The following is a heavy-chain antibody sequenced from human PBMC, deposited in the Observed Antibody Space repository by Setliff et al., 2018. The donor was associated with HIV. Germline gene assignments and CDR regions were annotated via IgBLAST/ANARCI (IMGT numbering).Heavy chain of an antibody. CDR3: ARGIWSSGSVGGEY. CDR2: IYSSGST. J-gene: IGHJ4*02. V-gene: IGHV4-4*07. CDR1: GDSISGYY. Sequence: PSETLSLTCTISGDSISGYYWNWIRQSAGKGLEWIGRIYSSGSTDYNPSLKSRVSISLDTSKNHFSLKLSSVTAADTAVYYCARGIWSSGSVGGEYWGQGTLVTVSS. D-gene: IGHD6-25*01.